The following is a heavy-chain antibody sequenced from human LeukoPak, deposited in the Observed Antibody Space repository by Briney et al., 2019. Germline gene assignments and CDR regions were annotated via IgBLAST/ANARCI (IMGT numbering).Heavy chain of an antibody. CDR3: TRALRITVSDGFDP. V-gene: IGHV7-4-1*02. J-gene: IGHJ5*02. D-gene: IGHD2/OR15-2a*01. Sequence: ASAKVSCTASGCTLSDYPMNWVRQAPGQGLEWMGWINTNSGHPTYAQGFRGRFVFSLDTSVSTAYLQISSLKSEDTAVYYCTRALRITVSDGFDPWGQGTLVTVSS. CDR2: INTNSGHP. CDR1: GCTLSDYP.